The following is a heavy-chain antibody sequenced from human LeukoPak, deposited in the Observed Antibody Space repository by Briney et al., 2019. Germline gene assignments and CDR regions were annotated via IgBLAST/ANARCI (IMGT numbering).Heavy chain of an antibody. CDR1: GYTFTSYD. CDR3: ARPDEDRGYSYGYNY. D-gene: IGHD5-18*01. V-gene: IGHV1-69*13. J-gene: IGHJ4*02. Sequence: GASVKVSCKASGYTFTSYDINWVRQATGQGLEWMGGIIPIFGTANYAQKFQGRVTITADESTSTAYMELSSLRSEDTAVYYCARPDEDRGYSYGYNYWGQGTLVTVSS. CDR2: IIPIFGTA.